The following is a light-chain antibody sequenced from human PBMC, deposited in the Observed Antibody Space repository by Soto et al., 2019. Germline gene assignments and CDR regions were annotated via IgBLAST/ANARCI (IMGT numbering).Light chain of an antibody. CDR2: GNS. V-gene: IGLV1-40*01. J-gene: IGLJ2*01. CDR3: HSYDSSLSVV. CDR1: SCNIGAGYD. Sequence: QSVLTQPPSVSGAPGQRVTISCTGSSCNIGAGYDVHWYQQLPGTAPKLLIYGNSNRPSGVPDRFSGSKSGTSASLAITGLQAEDEADYYCHSYDSSLSVVFGGGTKLTVL.